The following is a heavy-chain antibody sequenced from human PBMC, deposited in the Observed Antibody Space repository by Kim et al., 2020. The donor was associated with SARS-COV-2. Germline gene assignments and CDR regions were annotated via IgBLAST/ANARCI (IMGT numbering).Heavy chain of an antibody. J-gene: IGHJ4*02. D-gene: IGHD6-6*01. CDR3: AGGRESSSASFGY. V-gene: IGHV3-21*01. Sequence: AVSVKGRFTISRDNDKNSLYLQMTDLRAEDTAVYYCAGGRESSSASFGYWGQGNLVTVSS.